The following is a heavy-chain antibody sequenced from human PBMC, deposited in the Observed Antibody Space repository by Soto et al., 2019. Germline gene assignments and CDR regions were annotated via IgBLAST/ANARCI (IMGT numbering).Heavy chain of an antibody. Sequence: GGSLRLSCADSGFTVSSNYMSWVRQAPGKGLEWVSVIYSGGSTYYADSVKGRFTISRDNSKNTLYLQMNSLRAEDTAVYYCARDDDGGNSGYYYGMDVWGQGTTVTVSS. CDR2: IYSGGST. CDR3: ARDDDGGNSGYYYGMDV. J-gene: IGHJ6*02. V-gene: IGHV3-53*01. D-gene: IGHD4-17*01. CDR1: GFTVSSNY.